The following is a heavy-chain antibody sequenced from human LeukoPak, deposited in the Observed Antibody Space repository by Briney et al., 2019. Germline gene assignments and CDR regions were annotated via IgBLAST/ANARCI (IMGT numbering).Heavy chain of an antibody. Sequence: GGSLRLSCAASGFTFSSYWMSWVRQAPGKGLEWVANIKQDGSEKYYVDSVKGRFTISRDNAKKSLYQQMNSLRAEDTAVYYCARDLGYYYDSSGPGYWGQGTLVTVSS. CDR1: GFTFSSYW. CDR3: ARDLGYYYDSSGPGY. D-gene: IGHD3-22*01. V-gene: IGHV3-7*01. J-gene: IGHJ4*02. CDR2: IKQDGSEK.